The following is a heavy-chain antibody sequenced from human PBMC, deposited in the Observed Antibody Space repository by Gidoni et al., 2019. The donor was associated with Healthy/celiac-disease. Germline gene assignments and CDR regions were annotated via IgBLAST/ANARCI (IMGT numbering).Heavy chain of an antibody. D-gene: IGHD6-19*01. CDR2: ISWNSGSI. CDR3: AKDSRRSSGWDPLFDY. J-gene: IGHJ4*02. V-gene: IGHV3-9*01. Sequence: EVQLVESGGGLVQPGRSLRLSCAAPGFTLEDYAMHWVRQAPGKGLEWVSGISWNSGSIGYADSVKGRFTISRDNAKNSLYLQMNSLRAEDTALYYCAKDSRRSSGWDPLFDYWGQGTLVTVSS. CDR1: GFTLEDYA.